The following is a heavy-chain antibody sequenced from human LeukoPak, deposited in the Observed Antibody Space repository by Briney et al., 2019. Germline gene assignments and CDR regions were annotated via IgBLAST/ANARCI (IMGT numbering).Heavy chain of an antibody. Sequence: TGGFLRLSCAASGFTFSNYAMHWVRQAPGKGLEWVAVISYDGSNKYYADSVKGRFTISRDNSKNTLYLQMNSLRAEDTAVYYCAREIEGVTRYIVGAIPTSGGTDYWGQGTLVTVSS. V-gene: IGHV3-30-3*01. CDR3: AREIEGVTRYIVGAIPTSGGTDY. CDR2: ISYDGSNK. CDR1: GFTFSNYA. D-gene: IGHD1-26*01. J-gene: IGHJ4*02.